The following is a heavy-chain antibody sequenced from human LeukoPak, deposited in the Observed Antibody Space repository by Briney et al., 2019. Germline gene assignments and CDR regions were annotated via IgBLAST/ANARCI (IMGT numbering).Heavy chain of an antibody. CDR2: ISYDGSNK. Sequence: GGSLRLSCAASGFTFSSYAMSWVRQAPGKGLEWVTVISYDGSNKYYADSMKGRFTISRDNSKNTLYLQMNSLRAEDTAVYYCARTYGGTTYFDYWGQGTLVTVSS. J-gene: IGHJ4*02. CDR3: ARTYGGTTYFDY. D-gene: IGHD4-23*01. V-gene: IGHV3-30-3*01. CDR1: GFTFSSYA.